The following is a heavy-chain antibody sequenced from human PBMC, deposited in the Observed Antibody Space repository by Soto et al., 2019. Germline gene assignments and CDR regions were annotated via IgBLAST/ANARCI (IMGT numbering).Heavy chain of an antibody. J-gene: IGHJ2*01. V-gene: IGHV3-23*01. Sequence: EVQLLESGGDLVQPGRSQRLSCAASGFTFSSYAMSWVRQAPGKGLEWVSAVSGSGGTTYYADSVKGRFNISRDNSKNTLYLQMNSLRAEDTAVYYCAQDLAYFYDSSGYPDWYFDLWGRGTLVTVSS. CDR2: VSGSGGTT. CDR3: AQDLAYFYDSSGYPDWYFDL. CDR1: GFTFSSYA. D-gene: IGHD3-22*01.